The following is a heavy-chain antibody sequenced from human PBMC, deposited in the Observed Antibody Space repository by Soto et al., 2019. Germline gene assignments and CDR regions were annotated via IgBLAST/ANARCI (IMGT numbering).Heavy chain of an antibody. D-gene: IGHD5-18*01. V-gene: IGHV1-8*01. CDR3: ARSFTTYRYAPGY. J-gene: IGHJ4*02. CDR2: MNPNSGNT. CDR1: GYTFTSYD. Sequence: QVQLVQSGAEVKKPGASVKVSCKASGYTFTSYDLNWVRQATGQGLEWMGWMNPNSGNTGYAQKFQGRVTMTRNTSISTAYMELSSLRSEDTAVYFCARSFTTYRYAPGYWGQGTLVTVSS.